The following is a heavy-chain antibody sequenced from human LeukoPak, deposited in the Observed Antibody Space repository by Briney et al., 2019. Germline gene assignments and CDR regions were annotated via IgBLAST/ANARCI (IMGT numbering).Heavy chain of an antibody. CDR2: IKEDGSEK. J-gene: IGHJ4*02. CDR1: GFTFSNYW. V-gene: IGHV3-7*03. CDR3: ARTIRGY. Sequence: PGGSLRLPCAASGFTFSNYWMSWVRQAPGKGLEWVANIKEDGSEKHYVDSVKGRFTISRDNAKNSLYLQMNSLRVEDTAVYYCARTIRGYWGQGTLVTVSS. D-gene: IGHD3-10*01.